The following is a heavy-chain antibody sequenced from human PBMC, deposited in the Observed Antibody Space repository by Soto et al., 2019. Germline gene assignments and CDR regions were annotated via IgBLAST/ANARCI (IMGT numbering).Heavy chain of an antibody. D-gene: IGHD3-3*01. Sequence: SETLSLTCTVSGGSISSSSYYWGWIRQPPGKGLEWIGSIYYSGSTYYNPSLKSRVTISVDTSKNQFSLKLSSVTAADTAVYYCARRETYYDFWSGYSHYYYYGMDVWGQGTTVTVSS. CDR3: ARRETYYDFWSGYSHYYYYGMDV. J-gene: IGHJ6*02. CDR1: GGSISSSSYY. CDR2: IYYSGST. V-gene: IGHV4-39*01.